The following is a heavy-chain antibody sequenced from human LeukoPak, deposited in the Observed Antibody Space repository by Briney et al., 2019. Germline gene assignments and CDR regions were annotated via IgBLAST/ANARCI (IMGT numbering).Heavy chain of an antibody. D-gene: IGHD2-21*01. V-gene: IGHV4-30-2*01. J-gene: IGHJ3*02. CDR3: ARLLILTCGGDCYSDAFDI. CDR1: GGSISSGGYC. Sequence: SQTLSLTCAVSGGSISSGGYCWSWIRQPPGKGLEWIGYTYHSGSTYYNPSLKSRVTISVDRSKNQFSLKLSSVTAADTAVYYCARLLILTCGGDCYSDAFDIWGQGTMVTVSS. CDR2: TYHSGST.